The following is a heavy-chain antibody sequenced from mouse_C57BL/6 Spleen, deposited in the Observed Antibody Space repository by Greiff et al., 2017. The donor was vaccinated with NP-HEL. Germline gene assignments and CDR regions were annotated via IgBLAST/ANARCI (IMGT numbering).Heavy chain of an antibody. CDR3: SSSARSTLFCAMDY. D-gene: IGHD1-1*01. CDR1: GYSFTGYF. Sequence: EVQLQESGPELVKPGASVKISCKASGYSFTGYFMNWVMQSHGKSLEWIGRINPYNGDTFYNQKFKGKATLTVDKSSSTAHMELRSLTSEDSAVXYCSSSARSTLFCAMDYWGQGTSVTVSS. V-gene: IGHV1-20*01. J-gene: IGHJ4*01. CDR2: INPYNGDT.